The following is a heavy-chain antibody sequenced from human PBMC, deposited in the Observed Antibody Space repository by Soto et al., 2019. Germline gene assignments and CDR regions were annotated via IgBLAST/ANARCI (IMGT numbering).Heavy chain of an antibody. V-gene: IGHV4-34*01. Sequence: SETLSLTCAVYGGSFSGYYWSWIRQPPGKGLEWIGEINHSGSTNYNPSLKSRVTISVDTSKNQFSLKLSSVTAADTAVYYCARAGRYSSGGGMDVWGQGTTVTVSS. J-gene: IGHJ6*02. D-gene: IGHD6-19*01. CDR1: GGSFSGYY. CDR2: INHSGST. CDR3: ARAGRYSSGGGMDV.